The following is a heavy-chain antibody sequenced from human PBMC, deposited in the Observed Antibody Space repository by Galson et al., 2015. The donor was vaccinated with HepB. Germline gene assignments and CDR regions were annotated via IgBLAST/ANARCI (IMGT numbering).Heavy chain of an antibody. V-gene: IGHV3-23*01. CDR3: AKESSGYSGYDSYYYYYMDV. Sequence: SLRLSCAASGFTFSSYAMSWVRQAPGKGLEWVSAICGSGGSTYYADSVKGRFTISRDNSKNTLYLQMNSLRAEDTAVYYYAKESSGYSGYDSYYYYYMDVWGKGTTVTVSS. D-gene: IGHD5-12*01. CDR1: GFTFSSYA. J-gene: IGHJ6*03. CDR2: ICGSGGST.